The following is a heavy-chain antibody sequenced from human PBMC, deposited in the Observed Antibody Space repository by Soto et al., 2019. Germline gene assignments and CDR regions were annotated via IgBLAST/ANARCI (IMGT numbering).Heavy chain of an antibody. CDR2: ISSSSSYI. Sequence: EVQLVESGGGLVKPGGSLRLSCAASGFTFSSYSMNWVRQAPGKGLEWVSSISSSSSYIYYADSVKGRFTISRDNAKNSLYLKMNSLRAEDTAVYYCARTPQQWLVYWYFDLWGRGTLVTVSS. V-gene: IGHV3-21*01. CDR1: GFTFSSYS. D-gene: IGHD6-19*01. J-gene: IGHJ2*01. CDR3: ARTPQQWLVYWYFDL.